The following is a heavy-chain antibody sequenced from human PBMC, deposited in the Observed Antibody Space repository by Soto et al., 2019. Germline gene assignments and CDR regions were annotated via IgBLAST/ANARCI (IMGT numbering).Heavy chain of an antibody. CDR3: STDRSSGWYAFDI. CDR1: GFTFSNAW. Sequence: GESLKISCAASGFTFSNAWMSWVRQAPGKGLEWVGRIKSKTDGGTTDYDAPGKGRFTISRDDSKNTLYLQMNSLKTEDTAVYYCSTDRSSGWYAFDIWGQGTMVTVSS. J-gene: IGHJ3*02. V-gene: IGHV3-15*01. D-gene: IGHD6-19*01. CDR2: IKSKTDGGTT.